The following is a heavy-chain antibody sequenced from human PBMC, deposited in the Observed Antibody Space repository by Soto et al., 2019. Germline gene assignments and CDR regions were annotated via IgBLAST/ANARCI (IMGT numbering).Heavy chain of an antibody. Sequence: QVQLQQWGAGLLKPSETLSLTCAVYGGSFSGYYWTWIRQPPGTGLEWIGEISHSGRTNYNPSLKSRVTLSVDTSKNQFSLKLTSVTAADTAVYYCARDKITGHLDYWDQGTLVTVSS. D-gene: IGHD2-8*02. V-gene: IGHV4-34*01. J-gene: IGHJ4*02. CDR1: GGSFSGYY. CDR2: ISHSGRT. CDR3: ARDKITGHLDY.